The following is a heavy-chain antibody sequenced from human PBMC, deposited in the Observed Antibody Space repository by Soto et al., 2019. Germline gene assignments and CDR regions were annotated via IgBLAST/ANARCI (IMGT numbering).Heavy chain of an antibody. D-gene: IGHD4-17*01. CDR3: AVGQDAGDYGDYYYFDY. CDR2: IYYSGST. V-gene: IGHV4-59*08. CDR1: GGSISSYY. J-gene: IGHJ4*02. Sequence: SETLSLTCTVSGGSISSYYWSWIRQPPGKGLEWIGYIYYSGSTNYNPSLKSRVTISVDTSKNQFSLKLSSVTAADTAVYYCAVGQDAGDYGDYYYFDYWGQGTLVTVSS.